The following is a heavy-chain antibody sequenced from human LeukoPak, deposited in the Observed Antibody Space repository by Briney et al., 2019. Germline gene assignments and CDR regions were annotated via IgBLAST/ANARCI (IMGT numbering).Heavy chain of an antibody. V-gene: IGHV1-18*04. CDR3: AREGQLLLDF. J-gene: IGHJ4*02. CDR2: ISTYNGNT. Sequence: GASVKASCRASGYTFTNYGISWVRQAPGQGLEWMGWISTYNGNTNYAQKLKGRVTMTTDTPTRTAYMELRSLRSDDTAVYYCAREGQLLLDFWGQGTLVTVSA. CDR1: GYTFTNYG. D-gene: IGHD2-2*01.